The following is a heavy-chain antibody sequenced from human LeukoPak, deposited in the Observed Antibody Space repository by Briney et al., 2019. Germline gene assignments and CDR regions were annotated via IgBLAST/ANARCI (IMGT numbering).Heavy chain of an antibody. CDR1: VGSFSGYY. J-gene: IGHJ4*02. Sequence: SETLSLTCAVYVGSFSGYYWSWIRQPPGKGLEWIGEINHSGSTNYNPSLKSRVTISVDTSKNQFSLKLSSVTAADTAVYYCARFIPYYFDYWGQGTLVTVSS. D-gene: IGHD2-2*02. V-gene: IGHV4-34*01. CDR2: INHSGST. CDR3: ARFIPYYFDY.